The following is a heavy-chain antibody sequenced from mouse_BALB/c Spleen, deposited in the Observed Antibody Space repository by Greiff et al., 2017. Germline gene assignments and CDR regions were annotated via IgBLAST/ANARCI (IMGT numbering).Heavy chain of an antibody. V-gene: IGHV5-6-5*01. CDR1: GFTFSSYA. CDR3: ARRGIYDGPSYWYFDV. Sequence: EVQVVESGGGLVKPGGSLKLSCAASGFTFSSYAMSWVRQTPEKRLEWVASISSGGSTYYPDSVKGRFTISRDNARNILYLQMSSLRSEDTAMYYCARRGIYDGPSYWYFDVWGAGTTVTVSS. J-gene: IGHJ1*01. CDR2: ISSGGST. D-gene: IGHD2-3*01.